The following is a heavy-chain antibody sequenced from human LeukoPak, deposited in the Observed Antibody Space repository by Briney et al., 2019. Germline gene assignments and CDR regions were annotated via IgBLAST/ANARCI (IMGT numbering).Heavy chain of an antibody. CDR1: GYTFTSYG. CDR3: AKFLYSSSWYLGGDYYYYMDV. D-gene: IGHD6-13*01. CDR2: ISAYSGNT. Sequence: GASVKVSCKASGYTFTSYGISWVRQAPGQGLEWMGWISAYSGNTNYAQKLQGRVTMTTDTSTSTAYMELRSLRSDDTAVYYCAKFLYSSSWYLGGDYYYYMDVWGKGTTVTVSS. V-gene: IGHV1-18*01. J-gene: IGHJ6*03.